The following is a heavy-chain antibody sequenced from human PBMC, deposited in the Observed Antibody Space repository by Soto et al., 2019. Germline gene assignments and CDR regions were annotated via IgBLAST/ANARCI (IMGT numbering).Heavy chain of an antibody. D-gene: IGHD3-3*01. Sequence: GASVKVSCKASGYTFTSYAMHWVRQAPGQRLEWMGWINAGNGNTKYSQKFQGRVTITRDTSASTAYMELSSLRSEDTAVYYCARRPTYYDFWSGYLVFDYWGQGTLVTAPQ. CDR1: GYTFTSYA. J-gene: IGHJ4*02. CDR3: ARRPTYYDFWSGYLVFDY. CDR2: INAGNGNT. V-gene: IGHV1-3*01.